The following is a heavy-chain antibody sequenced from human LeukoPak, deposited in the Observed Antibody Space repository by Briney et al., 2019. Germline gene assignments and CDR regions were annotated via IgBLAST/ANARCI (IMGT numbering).Heavy chain of an antibody. CDR3: TTDPLPDCSSTSCYYYYYMDV. J-gene: IGHJ6*03. CDR1: GFTFSNAW. CDR2: IKSKTAGGTT. D-gene: IGHD2-2*01. Sequence: PGGSLRLSCAASGFTFSNAWMSWVRQAPGKGLEWVGRIKSKTAGGTTDYAAPVKGRFTISRDDSKNTLYLQMNSLKTEDTAVYYCTTDPLPDCSSTSCYYYYYMDVWGKGTTVTVSS. V-gene: IGHV3-15*01.